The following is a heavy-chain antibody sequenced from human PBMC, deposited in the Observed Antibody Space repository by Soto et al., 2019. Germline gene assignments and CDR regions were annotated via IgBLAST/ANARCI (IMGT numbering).Heavy chain of an antibody. V-gene: IGHV3-66*01. Sequence: EVQLVESGGGLVQPGGSLRLSCAASGFTVSSNYMSWVRQAPGKGLEWVSVIYSGGSTYYADSVKGRFTISRDNSKNTLYLQMNSLRAEDTAVYYCARTGIAATLGDWYFDLWGRGTLVTVSS. CDR2: IYSGGST. J-gene: IGHJ2*01. CDR3: ARTGIAATLGDWYFDL. CDR1: GFTVSSNY. D-gene: IGHD6-13*01.